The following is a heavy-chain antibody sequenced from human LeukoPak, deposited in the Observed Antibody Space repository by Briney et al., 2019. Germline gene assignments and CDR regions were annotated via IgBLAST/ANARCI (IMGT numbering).Heavy chain of an antibody. Sequence: SETLSLTCTVSGASISSGSYYWNWIRQPAGKGLEWMGYIFYTGDTKYNPSLKSRVTISVDTSKNQFSLSLSSVTAADTAVYYCARGQRRGGSGELDYWGQGTLVIVSS. CDR1: GASISSGSYY. CDR2: IFYTGDT. CDR3: ARGQRRGGSGELDY. J-gene: IGHJ4*02. D-gene: IGHD2-15*01. V-gene: IGHV4-61*10.